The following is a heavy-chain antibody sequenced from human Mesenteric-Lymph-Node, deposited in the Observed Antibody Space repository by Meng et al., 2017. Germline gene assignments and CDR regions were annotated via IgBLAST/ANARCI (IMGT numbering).Heavy chain of an antibody. V-gene: IGHV3-30*04. CDR2: ISYDGSNK. CDR1: GFTFSSYA. Sequence: GESLKISCAASGFTFSSYAMHWVRQAPGKGLEWVAVISYDGSNKYYADSVKGRFTISRDNAKNSLYLQMNSLRAEDTAVYYCARADQLWFGELPEKTNYYYYGMDVWGQGTTVTVSS. CDR3: ARADQLWFGELPEKTNYYYYGMDV. J-gene: IGHJ6*02. D-gene: IGHD3-10*01.